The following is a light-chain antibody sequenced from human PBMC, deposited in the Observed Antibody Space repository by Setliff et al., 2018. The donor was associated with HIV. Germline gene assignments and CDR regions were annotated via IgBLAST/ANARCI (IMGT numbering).Light chain of an antibody. J-gene: IGLJ3*02. CDR2: EVN. CDR3: SSYAGGNNMV. V-gene: IGLV2-8*01. CDR1: SSDVGGYNY. Sequence: QSVLTQPPSASGYPGQSVTISCTVTSSDVGGYNYVSWYQQHPGKAPKVMIFEVNKRPSGFPDRFPGSKSGNTASLTVSGLQADDEADYYCSSYAGGNNMVFGGGTKVTVL.